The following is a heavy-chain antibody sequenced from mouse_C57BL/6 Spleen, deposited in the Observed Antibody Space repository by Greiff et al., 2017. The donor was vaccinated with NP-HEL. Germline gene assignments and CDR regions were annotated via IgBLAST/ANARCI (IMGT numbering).Heavy chain of an antibody. J-gene: IGHJ1*03. CDR3: ARESYYGSNFDV. CDR2: ISYSGST. CDR1: GYSITSGYD. D-gene: IGHD1-1*01. V-gene: IGHV3-1*01. Sequence: VQLKESGPGMVKPSQSLSLTCTVTGYSITSGYDWHWIRHFPGNKLEWMGYISYSGSTNYNPSLKSRISITHDTSKNHFFLKLNSVTTEDTATYYCARESYYGSNFDVWGTGTTVTVSS.